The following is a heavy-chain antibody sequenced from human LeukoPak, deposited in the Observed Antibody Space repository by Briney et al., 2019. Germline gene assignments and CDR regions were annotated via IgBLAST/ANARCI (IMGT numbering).Heavy chain of an antibody. D-gene: IGHD1-26*01. Sequence: GGSLRLSCAASGFTFSSYAMSWVRQAPGKGLEWVSAISGSGGSTYYADSVKGRFTISRDNSKNTLYLQMNSLRAEDTAVYYCAKAAGSIVGATWGYYFDYWGQGTLVTVSS. CDR2: ISGSGGST. J-gene: IGHJ4*02. CDR3: AKAAGSIVGATWGYYFDY. CDR1: GFTFSSYA. V-gene: IGHV3-23*01.